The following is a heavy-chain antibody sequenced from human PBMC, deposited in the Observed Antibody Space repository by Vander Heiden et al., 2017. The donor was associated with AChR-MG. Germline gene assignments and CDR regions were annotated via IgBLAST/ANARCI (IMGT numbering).Heavy chain of an antibody. CDR2: ISYDGSNK. CDR3: ARDPSTYWYFDL. CDR1: GYTFSSYS. Sequence: QVQLVESGGGVVQPGRSLRLSCAASGYTFSSYSMHWVRQAPGKGLEWVAVISYDGSNKYYADSVKGRFTISRDNSKNTLYLQMKSLRAEDTAVYYCARDPSTYWYFDLWGRGTLVTVSS. V-gene: IGHV3-30-3*01. D-gene: IGHD2-2*01. J-gene: IGHJ2*01.